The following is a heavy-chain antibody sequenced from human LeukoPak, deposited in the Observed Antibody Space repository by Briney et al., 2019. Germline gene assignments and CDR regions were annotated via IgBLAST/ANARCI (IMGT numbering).Heavy chain of an antibody. D-gene: IGHD6-19*01. J-gene: IGHJ6*02. CDR3: ARAGAVAGTSGMDV. V-gene: IGHV1-18*01. Sequence: GASVKVSCKASGYRFTSYGITWVRQAPGQGLAWMGWISGYNGYTHYAQKLQGRVTMTTDTSTSTAYMELRSLRSDDTAMYYCARAGAVAGTSGMDVWGQGTTVTVSS. CDR2: ISGYNGYT. CDR1: GYRFTSYG.